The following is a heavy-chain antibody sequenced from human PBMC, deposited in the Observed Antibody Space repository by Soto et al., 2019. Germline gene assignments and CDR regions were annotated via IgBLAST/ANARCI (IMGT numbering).Heavy chain of an antibody. D-gene: IGHD3-10*01. J-gene: IGHJ6*02. CDR1: GCTFSSYA. CDR3: AREFGAALSTVWFGELTYYYYGMDV. V-gene: IGHV1-69*06. Sequence: GASVKVSCKASGCTFSSYAISWVRQAPGQGLEWMGGIIPIFGTANYAQKFQGRVTITADKSTSTAYMELSSLRSEDTAVYYCAREFGAALSTVWFGELTYYYYGMDVWGQGTTVTVSS. CDR2: IIPIFGTA.